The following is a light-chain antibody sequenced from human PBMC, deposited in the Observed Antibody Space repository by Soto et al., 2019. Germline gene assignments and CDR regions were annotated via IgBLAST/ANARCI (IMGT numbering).Light chain of an antibody. J-gene: IGLJ1*01. CDR1: SSDIGAYNR. V-gene: IGLV2-18*02. CDR3: SSFTGSNTYV. Sequence: QSVLTQPPSVSGSPGQSVAISCTGTSSDIGAYNRVSWYQQPPGTAPKLMIYDVNNRPSGVPDRFSGSKSGNTASLTISGLQADDEADYYCSSFTGSNTYVFGTGTKVTVL. CDR2: DVN.